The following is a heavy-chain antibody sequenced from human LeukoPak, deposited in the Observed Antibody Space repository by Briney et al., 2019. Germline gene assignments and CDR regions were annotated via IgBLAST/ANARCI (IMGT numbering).Heavy chain of an antibody. J-gene: IGHJ4*02. CDR1: GGTFSSYA. D-gene: IGHD3-3*01. CDR3: ARVWSVGVVPL. V-gene: IGHV1-69*13. CDR2: IIPIFGTA. Sequence: GASVKVSCKASGGTFSSYAISWVRQAPGQGLEWMGGIIPIFGTANYGQKFQGRVTITADESTSTAYMELSSLRSEDTAVYYCARVWSVGVVPLWGQGTLVTVSS.